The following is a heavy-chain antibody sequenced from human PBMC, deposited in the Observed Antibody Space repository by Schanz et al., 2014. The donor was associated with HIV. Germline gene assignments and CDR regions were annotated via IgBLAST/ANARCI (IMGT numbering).Heavy chain of an antibody. V-gene: IGHV3-30*03. CDR3: ARVEGPPTFYYYYYGADV. D-gene: IGHD4-4*01. Sequence: QVQLVESGGGVVQPGRSLRLSCAASGFTFSNYGMHWVRQAPGKGLEWVAVISYDRSHKYYADSVKGRFTISRDNSKNTLFLPMNSLRAEDTAVYYCARVEGPPTFYYYYYGADVWGQGTAVTVSS. J-gene: IGHJ6*02. CDR2: ISYDRSHK. CDR1: GFTFSNYG.